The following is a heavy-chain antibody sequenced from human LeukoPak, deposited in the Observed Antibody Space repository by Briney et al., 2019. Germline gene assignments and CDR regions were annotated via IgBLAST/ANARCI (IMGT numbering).Heavy chain of an antibody. CDR2: INPNSGGT. J-gene: IGHJ4*02. CDR3: TRGVAVTNSRHFDL. Sequence: ASVKVSCKASGYTFTGYYMHWVRQAPGQGLEWMGWINPNSGGTNYAQKFQGRVTMTRDTSISTTYTEVASLTSDDTAIYYCTRGVAVTNSRHFDLWGQGTLVIVSS. D-gene: IGHD2-21*02. V-gene: IGHV1-2*02. CDR1: GYTFTGYY.